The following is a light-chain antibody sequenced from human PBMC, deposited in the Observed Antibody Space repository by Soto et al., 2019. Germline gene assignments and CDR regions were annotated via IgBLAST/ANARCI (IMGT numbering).Light chain of an antibody. J-gene: IGLJ1*01. Sequence: QSALTQPASVSGSPGQSITISCTGTSSDVGTYNYVSWYQQYPGKVPKLMIYDVSNRPSRVSNRFSGSKSGNTASLTISGLPADDEADYYGCSYTTSSTLLFGTGTKLTVL. CDR1: SSDVGTYNY. V-gene: IGLV2-14*01. CDR2: DVS. CDR3: CSYTTSSTLL.